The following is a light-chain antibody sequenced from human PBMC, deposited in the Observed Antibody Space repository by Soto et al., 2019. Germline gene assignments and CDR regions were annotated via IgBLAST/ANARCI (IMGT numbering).Light chain of an antibody. V-gene: IGKV3D-15*01. Sequence: EIVLTQSPGTLSLSPGERATLSCGASQSVSSSHFAWYQQKHGQAPRLLIYGASSRATGIPHRFSGSGSGTELTITISSLQSEDFEVYYCQQYNNWPITFGQGTRLEIK. CDR2: GAS. J-gene: IGKJ5*01. CDR1: QSVSSSH. CDR3: QQYNNWPIT.